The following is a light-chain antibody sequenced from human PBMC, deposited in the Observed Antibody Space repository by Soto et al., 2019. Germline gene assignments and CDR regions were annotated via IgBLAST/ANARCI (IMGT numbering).Light chain of an antibody. CDR2: EVT. CDR1: SSDVGGYNY. Sequence: QSVLTQPDSVSASPGQSVTISCAGTSSDVGGYNYVSWYQQRPGRAPKLMIYEVTYRPSGVSNRFSGSKSGNTASLTISGLQAEDEADYYCSSYTTSSTLVFGTGTKVTVL. CDR3: SSYTTSSTLV. J-gene: IGLJ1*01. V-gene: IGLV2-14*01.